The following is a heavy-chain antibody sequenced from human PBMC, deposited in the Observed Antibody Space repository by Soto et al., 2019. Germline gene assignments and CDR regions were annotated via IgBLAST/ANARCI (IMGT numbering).Heavy chain of an antibody. D-gene: IGHD6-19*01. CDR1: GFTFSTYP. V-gene: IGHV3-30-3*01. CDR2: ISYDGSNK. CDR3: ATPRLAVAWYFDY. J-gene: IGHJ4*02. Sequence: QVQLVESGGGVVQPGRSLRLSCAASGFTFSTYPMHWVRQAPGKGLEWVAVISYDGSNKYYADSVKGRFTISRDNSKNTRYLQMNSLRAEDTAVYYCATPRLAVAWYFDYWGQGTLVTVSS.